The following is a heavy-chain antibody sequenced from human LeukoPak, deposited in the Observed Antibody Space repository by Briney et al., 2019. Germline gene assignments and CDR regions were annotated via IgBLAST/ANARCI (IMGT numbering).Heavy chain of an antibody. CDR2: IRGSGGST. D-gene: IGHD1-26*01. CDR3: AMLWELLSSDY. Sequence: GGSLRLSCAASGFTFSSYAMSWVRQTPGKGLEWVSAIRGSGGSTYYVDSVKGRFTISRDNSKNMLYLQMNSLRAEDTAVYYCAMLWELLSSDYWGQGTLVTDSS. J-gene: IGHJ4*02. V-gene: IGHV3-23*01. CDR1: GFTFSSYA.